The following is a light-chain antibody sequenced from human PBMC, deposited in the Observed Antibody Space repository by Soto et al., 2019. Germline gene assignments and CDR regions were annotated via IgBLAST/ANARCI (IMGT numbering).Light chain of an antibody. CDR1: SSDVGGYNS. CDR2: EVS. V-gene: IGLV2-14*01. Sequence: QSVLTQPASVSGSPGQSITISCTVTSSDVGGYNSVSWYQQHPGKAPKLMIYEVSNRPSGVSNRFSGSKSGNTASLTVSGLQAEDEADYYCSSFTSSSTLYVFGTGTKVTVL. CDR3: SSFTSSSTLYV. J-gene: IGLJ1*01.